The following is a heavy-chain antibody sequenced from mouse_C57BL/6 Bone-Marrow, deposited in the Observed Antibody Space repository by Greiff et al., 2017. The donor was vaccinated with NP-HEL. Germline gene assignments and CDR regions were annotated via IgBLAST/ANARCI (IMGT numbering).Heavy chain of an antibody. CDR2: ISNGGGST. CDR1: GFTFSDYY. J-gene: IGHJ4*01. Sequence: EVQGVESGGGLVQPGGSLKLSCAASGFTFSDYYMYWVRQTPEKRLEWVAYISNGGGSTYYPDTVKGRFTISRDNAKNTLYLQMSRLKSEDTAMYYCAVYYDYAMDYWGQGTSVTVSS. D-gene: IGHD2-4*01. CDR3: AVYYDYAMDY. V-gene: IGHV5-12*01.